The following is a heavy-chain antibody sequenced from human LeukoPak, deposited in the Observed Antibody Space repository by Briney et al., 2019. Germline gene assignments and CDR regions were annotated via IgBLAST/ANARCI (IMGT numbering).Heavy chain of an antibody. CDR1: GFTFSSYW. D-gene: IGHD6-13*01. CDR2: IKQDGSEK. CDR3: ARDRYSSS. Sequence: GGSLRLSCAASGFTFSSYWMSWVRQAPGKGLEWVANIKQDGSEKNSVDSVKGRFTISRDNAKNSLYLQVNSLRVEDTAVYYCARDRYSSSWGQGTLVTVSS. V-gene: IGHV3-7*01. J-gene: IGHJ4*02.